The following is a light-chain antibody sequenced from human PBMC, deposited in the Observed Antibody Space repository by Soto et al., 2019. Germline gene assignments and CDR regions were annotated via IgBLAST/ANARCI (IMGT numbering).Light chain of an antibody. J-gene: IGKJ1*01. V-gene: IGKV3-11*01. CDR3: QQGT. CDR1: QSIGNS. CDR2: DAS. Sequence: EIVLTQSPATISLSPGDRATLSCRASQSIGNSLAWYQQKRGQPPRLLIYDASSRATGIPARFSGSGSGTDFTLTISSLEPEDFAVYFCQQGTFGQGTKVDIK.